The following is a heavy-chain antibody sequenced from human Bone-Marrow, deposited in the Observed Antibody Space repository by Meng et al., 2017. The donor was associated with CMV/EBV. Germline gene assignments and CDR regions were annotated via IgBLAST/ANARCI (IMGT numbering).Heavy chain of an antibody. CDR3: ARDMGSLGYCSSTSCYWSPGNFDY. V-gene: IGHV1-46*01. Sequence: ASVKVSCKASGYTFTSYYMHWVRQAPGQGLEWMGIINPSGGSTSYAQKFQGRVTMTRDTSISTAYMELSRLRSDDTAVYYCARDMGSLGYCSSTSCYWSPGNFDYWGQGTLVTVSS. CDR1: GYTFTSYY. J-gene: IGHJ4*02. D-gene: IGHD2-2*01. CDR2: INPSGGST.